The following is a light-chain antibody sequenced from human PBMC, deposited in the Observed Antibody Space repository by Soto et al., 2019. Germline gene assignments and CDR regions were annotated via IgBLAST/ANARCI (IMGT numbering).Light chain of an antibody. Sequence: EVVLTQSPGTLSLSPGERATLSCRASQSIKNNFLAWYQQKPGQAPRLLIFGASSRSSGIPYRFSGSGSGTEFTLTISSLQPDDFATYYCQQYNSYPYTFGQGTRLEI. CDR2: GAS. J-gene: IGKJ5*01. CDR3: QQYNSYPYT. V-gene: IGKV3-20*01. CDR1: QSIKNNF.